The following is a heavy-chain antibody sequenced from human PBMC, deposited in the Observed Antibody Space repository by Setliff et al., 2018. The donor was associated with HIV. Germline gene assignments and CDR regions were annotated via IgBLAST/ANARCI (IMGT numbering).Heavy chain of an antibody. D-gene: IGHD2-21*02. CDR2: LYHSGSP. J-gene: IGHJ4*02. CDR3: ARGNGDWNFDS. CDR1: GDSISSHS. Sequence: SETLSLTCTVSGDSISSHSWSWIRQPPGKGLEWIGTLYHSGSPIYNSSLKSRVTISVDTSKNQFSLKLTSVTAADTAMYYCARGNGDWNFDSWGQGTLVTVSS. V-gene: IGHV4-59*08.